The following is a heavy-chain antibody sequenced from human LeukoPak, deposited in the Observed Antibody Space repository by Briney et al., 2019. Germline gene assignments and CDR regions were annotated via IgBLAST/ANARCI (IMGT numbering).Heavy chain of an antibody. J-gene: IGHJ4*02. Sequence: GGSLRLSCAASGLIFSKYWMTWVRQAPGKGLEWVASIKPDGSEKYYLDSVKGRLTISRDNARDSLYLQMNSLRDDDTSVYFCARDASALYWGRGTLVTVPS. D-gene: IGHD6-19*01. CDR3: ARDASALY. V-gene: IGHV3-7*01. CDR2: IKPDGSEK. CDR1: GLIFSKYW.